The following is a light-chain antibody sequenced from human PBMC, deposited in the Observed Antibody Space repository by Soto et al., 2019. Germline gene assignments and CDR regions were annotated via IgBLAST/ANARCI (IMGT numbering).Light chain of an antibody. CDR3: ISYTVRRTYVV. V-gene: IGLV2-14*01. J-gene: IGLJ2*01. CDR2: DVN. CDR1: SSDVGGYNY. Sequence: QSALTQPASVSGSPGQSITISCTGTSSDVGGYNYVSWYQQHPGKAPKLMMYDVNNRPSGVSNRFSGSKSGNTASLTIAGRQAEDEADYYCISYTVRRTYVVFGGGTKLTVL.